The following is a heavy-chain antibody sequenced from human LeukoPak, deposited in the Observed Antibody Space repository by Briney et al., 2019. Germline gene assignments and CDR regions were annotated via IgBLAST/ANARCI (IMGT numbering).Heavy chain of an antibody. CDR2: ISAYNGNT. CDR3: ARWRGTLWFGEFSYFDY. J-gene: IGHJ4*02. V-gene: IGHV1-18*01. D-gene: IGHD3-10*01. CDR1: GYTFTSYG. Sequence: GASVKVSCKASGYTFTSYGISWVRQAPGQGLEWMGWISAYNGNTNYAQKLQGRVTMTTDTSTSTAYMELRSLRSDDTAVYYCARWRGTLWFGEFSYFDYWGQGTLVTVSS.